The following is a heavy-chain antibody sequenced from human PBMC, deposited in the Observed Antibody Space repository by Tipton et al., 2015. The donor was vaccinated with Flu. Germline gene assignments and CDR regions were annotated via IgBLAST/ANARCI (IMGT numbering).Heavy chain of an antibody. J-gene: IGHJ3*02. CDR1: GFSFSDFY. CDR3: VRGGYAGAFDI. V-gene: IGHV3-11*01. CDR2: ISGTGRTI. Sequence: SLRLSCAASGFSFSDFYMSWTRQAPGKGLEWLSYISGTGRTISYADSMKGRVAISRDNTKNSLSLEMNSLRVEDTAVYYCVRGGYAGAFDIWGPGTMVTVSS. D-gene: IGHD2-15*01.